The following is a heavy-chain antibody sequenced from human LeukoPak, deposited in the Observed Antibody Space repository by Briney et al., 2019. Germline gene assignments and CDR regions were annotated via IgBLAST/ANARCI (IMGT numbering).Heavy chain of an antibody. CDR3: ATDLRWELRDDC. Sequence: GGSLRLSCAASGFTFTYAWMNWVRQAPGKGLEWVGRITSNTDGGTTDYAAPVKGRFIISRDDSENTLYLQLNSLKTEDTGVYYCATDLRWELRDDCWGQRTLVTVSS. CDR1: GFTFTYAW. CDR2: ITSNTDGGTT. D-gene: IGHD1-26*01. J-gene: IGHJ4*02. V-gene: IGHV3-15*01.